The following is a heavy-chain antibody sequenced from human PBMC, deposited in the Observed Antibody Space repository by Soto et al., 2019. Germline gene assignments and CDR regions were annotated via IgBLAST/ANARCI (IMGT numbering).Heavy chain of an antibody. J-gene: IGHJ6*02. V-gene: IGHV1-18*01. CDR1: GCNLRDYG. CDR2: ISGDNVNR. Sequence: ASVKVSCKAHGCNLRDYGVSWLRQVPGQGFEWMGWISGDNVNRRSSQRFQDRLTMTTDTSTNTASMELRSLRSDDTAVYFCGREGQQLAQEQYFQFNGVDVWGQGTSVTVSS. D-gene: IGHD6-13*01. CDR3: GREGQQLAQEQYFQFNGVDV.